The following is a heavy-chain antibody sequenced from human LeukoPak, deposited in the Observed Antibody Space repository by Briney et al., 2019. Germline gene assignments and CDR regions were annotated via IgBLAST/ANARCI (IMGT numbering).Heavy chain of an antibody. CDR2: IKQDGSEK. Sequence: GGSLRLSCAASGFTFSSYWMSWVRQAPGKGLKWVANIKQDGSEKYYVDSVKGRFTISRDNAKNSLYLRMNSLRAEDTAVYYCARESRNYDYYYYMDVWGKGTTVTVSS. D-gene: IGHD4-11*01. V-gene: IGHV3-7*01. CDR1: GFTFSSYW. J-gene: IGHJ6*03. CDR3: ARESRNYDYYYYMDV.